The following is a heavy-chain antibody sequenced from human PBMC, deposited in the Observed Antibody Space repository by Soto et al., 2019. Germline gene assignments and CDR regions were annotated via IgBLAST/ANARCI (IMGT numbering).Heavy chain of an antibody. Sequence: QVQLVQSGAEVKKPGASVKVSCKASGYTFTSYGISWVRQAPGQGLEWMGWISTYYDNTNYAQNLRGRVTMTTDTSSSTAYMELRSLRSDDTAVYYCARDPPRRYNSGQGLDYWGQGTLVTVSS. V-gene: IGHV1-18*04. CDR3: ARDPPRRYNSGQGLDY. J-gene: IGHJ4*02. D-gene: IGHD5-18*01. CDR1: GYTFTSYG. CDR2: ISTYYDNT.